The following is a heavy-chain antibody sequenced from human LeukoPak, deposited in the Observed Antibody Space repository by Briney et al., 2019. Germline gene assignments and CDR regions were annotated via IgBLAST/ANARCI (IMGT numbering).Heavy chain of an antibody. CDR1: GFTFSSYG. V-gene: IGHV3-30*03. D-gene: IGHD3-22*01. CDR2: ISYDGSNK. Sequence: GGSLRLSCAASGFTFSSYGMHWVRQAPGKGLEWVAVISYDGSNKYYADSVKGRFTISRDNSKNTLYLQMNSLRAEDTAVYYCAREEVYYDSSGYYYVSKYFDYWGQGTLVTVSS. J-gene: IGHJ4*02. CDR3: AREEVYYDSSGYYYVSKYFDY.